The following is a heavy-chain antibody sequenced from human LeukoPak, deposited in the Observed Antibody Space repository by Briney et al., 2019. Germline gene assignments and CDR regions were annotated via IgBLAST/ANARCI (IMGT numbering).Heavy chain of an antibody. CDR3: ARDVWSGYLYYYGMDV. CDR1: GFTFSSYW. CDR2: IKQDGSEK. D-gene: IGHD3-3*01. Sequence: GGSLRLSCAASGFTFSSYWMNWARQAPGKGLEWVANIKQDGSEKYYVDSVKGRFTISRDNAKNSLYLQMNSLRAEDTAVYYCARDVWSGYLYYYGMDVWGQGTTVTVSS. V-gene: IGHV3-7*03. J-gene: IGHJ6*02.